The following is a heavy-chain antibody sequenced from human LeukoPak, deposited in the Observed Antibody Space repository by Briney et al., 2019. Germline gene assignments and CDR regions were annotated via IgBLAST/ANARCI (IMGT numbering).Heavy chain of an antibody. D-gene: IGHD6-19*01. CDR3: ARDRVAVAGLTSNNFDY. V-gene: IGHV4-38-2*02. J-gene: IGHJ4*02. Sequence: SETLSLTCTVSGYSISSGYYWGWIRQPPGKGLGWIGSIYHSGSTYYNPSLKSRVTISVDTSKNQFSLKLSSVTAADTAVYYCARDRVAVAGLTSNNFDYWGQGTLVTVSS. CDR1: GYSISSGYY. CDR2: IYHSGST.